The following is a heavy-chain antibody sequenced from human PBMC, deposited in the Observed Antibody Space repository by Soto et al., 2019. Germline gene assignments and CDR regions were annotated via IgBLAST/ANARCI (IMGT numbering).Heavy chain of an antibody. CDR1: GFTYESYA. CDR2: INSGGTVA. D-gene: IGHD3-16*02. V-gene: IGHV3-23*01. J-gene: IGHJ4*02. Sequence: EVQLLESGGGLVQPGGSLRLSCAASGFTYESYAMSWVRQAPGTGLEWVSGINSGGTVAHYADSVKGRFAISRDNSKNTLSLEMNSLRADDTGLYYCAISTGGFGGLFVVPSDYWGPGTLVTVSS. CDR3: AISTGGFGGLFVVPSDY.